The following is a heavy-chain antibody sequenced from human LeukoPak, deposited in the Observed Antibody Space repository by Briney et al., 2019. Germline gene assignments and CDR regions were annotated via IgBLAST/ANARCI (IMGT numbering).Heavy chain of an antibody. D-gene: IGHD5-18*01. CDR2: IKQDGSEK. CDR1: GFTFSSYW. J-gene: IGHJ4*02. Sequence: GGSLRLSCAASGFTFSSYWMSWVRQAPGKGLEWVANIKQDGSEKYYVDSVKGRFTISRDNAKNSLYLQMNSLRAEDTAVYYCARGGGYSYGYGFDYWGQGTLVTVSS. CDR3: ARGGGYSYGYGFDY. V-gene: IGHV3-7*01.